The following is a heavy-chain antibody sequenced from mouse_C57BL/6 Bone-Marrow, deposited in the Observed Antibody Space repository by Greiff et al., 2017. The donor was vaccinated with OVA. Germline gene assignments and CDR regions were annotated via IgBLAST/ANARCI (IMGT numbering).Heavy chain of an antibody. Sequence: VHLVESGPGLVQPSQSLSITCTVSGFSLTSYGVHWVRQSPGKGLEWLGVIWSGGSTDYNEAFIYRLSISKDNSTSQVFFKMNSLQADDTAIDYCARDSNYRFADWGQGTLVTVSA. CDR2: IWSGGST. V-gene: IGHV2-2*01. J-gene: IGHJ3*01. D-gene: IGHD2-5*01. CDR1: GFSLTSYG. CDR3: ARDSNYRFAD.